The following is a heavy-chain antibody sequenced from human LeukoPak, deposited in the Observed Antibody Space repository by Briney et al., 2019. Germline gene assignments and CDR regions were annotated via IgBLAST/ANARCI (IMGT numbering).Heavy chain of an antibody. J-gene: IGHJ3*02. CDR1: GFTVSSNY. Sequence: GGSLRLSCAASGFTVSSNYMSWVRQAPGKGLEWVSVIYSGGSTYYADSVKGRFTISRDNSKNTLYLQMNSLRAEDTAVYYCARERIYYDSSGTLDAFDIWGQGTMVTVSS. CDR2: IYSGGST. V-gene: IGHV3-53*05. D-gene: IGHD3-22*01. CDR3: ARERIYYDSSGTLDAFDI.